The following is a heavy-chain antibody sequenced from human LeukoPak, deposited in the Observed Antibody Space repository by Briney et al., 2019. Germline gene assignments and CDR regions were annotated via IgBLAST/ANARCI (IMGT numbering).Heavy chain of an antibody. CDR2: INPNSGGT. CDR1: GYTFTGYY. V-gene: IGHV1-2*06. D-gene: IGHD6-19*01. Sequence: ASVKVSCKXSGYTFTGYYMHWVRQAPGQGLEWMGRINPNSGGTNYSQKFQGRVTMTRDTSISTAYMELSRLRSDDTAVYYCARDGSGYSSGWYFHDYWGPGTLVTVSS. J-gene: IGHJ4*02. CDR3: ARDGSGYSSGWYFHDY.